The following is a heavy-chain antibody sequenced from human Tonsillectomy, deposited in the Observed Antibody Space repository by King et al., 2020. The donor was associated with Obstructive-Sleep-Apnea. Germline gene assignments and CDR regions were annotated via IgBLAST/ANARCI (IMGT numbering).Heavy chain of an antibody. Sequence: LQLQESGPGLVKPSETLSLTCTDFGCSISSYYWSWVRQPPGKGLEWIGYVYYSGSINYNPSLKSRVTISVDTSKNQFSLKLTSVTAADTAVYYCATYFTLGGYKSGWFDRWGQGTLVTVSS. CDR3: ATYFTLGGYKSGWFDR. V-gene: IGHV4-59*08. CDR2: VYYSGSI. J-gene: IGHJ5*02. CDR1: GCSISSYY. D-gene: IGHD5-24*01.